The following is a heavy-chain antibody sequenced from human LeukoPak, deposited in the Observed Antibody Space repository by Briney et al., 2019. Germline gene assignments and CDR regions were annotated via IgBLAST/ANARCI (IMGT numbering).Heavy chain of an antibody. V-gene: IGHV3-48*03. J-gene: IGHJ6*02. Sequence: GGTLRLSCAASGFTFSSYEMNWVRHAPGKGLEWVSYISSSGCTIYYADSVKGRFTISRDNAKNSLYLQMNSLRAEDTAVYYCARVGITGTALDVWGQGTTVTVSS. CDR1: GFTFSSYE. CDR2: ISSSGCTI. CDR3: ARVGITGTALDV. D-gene: IGHD1/OR15-1a*01.